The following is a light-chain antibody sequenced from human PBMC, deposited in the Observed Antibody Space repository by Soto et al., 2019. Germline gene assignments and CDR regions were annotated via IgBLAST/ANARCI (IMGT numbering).Light chain of an antibody. J-gene: IGKJ2*01. V-gene: IGKV1-39*01. CDR2: AAS. CDR1: QNIIFY. CDR3: QQSYTTPVYS. Sequence: DIQMTQSPSSLSASVVDRVTITCRASQNIIFYLNWYQQKIGKPPKLLISAASNLQSGVPSRFSGSGSGTDFTLTISNLQPEDFATYFCQQSYTTPVYSFGQGTKLEIK.